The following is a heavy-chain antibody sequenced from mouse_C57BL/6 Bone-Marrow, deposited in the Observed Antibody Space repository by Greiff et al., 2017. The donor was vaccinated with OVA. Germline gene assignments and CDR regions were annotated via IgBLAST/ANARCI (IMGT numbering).Heavy chain of an antibody. CDR1: GYSITSGYY. CDR3: AREGNLYAMDY. V-gene: IGHV3-6*01. CDR2: ISYDGSN. J-gene: IGHJ4*01. Sequence: DVQLQESGPGLVKPSQSLSLTCSVTGYSITSGYYWHWIRQFPGNKLEWMGYISYDGSNNYNPSLKNRISITRDTSKNQFFLKLNSVTTEDTATYYCAREGNLYAMDYWGQGTSVTVSS.